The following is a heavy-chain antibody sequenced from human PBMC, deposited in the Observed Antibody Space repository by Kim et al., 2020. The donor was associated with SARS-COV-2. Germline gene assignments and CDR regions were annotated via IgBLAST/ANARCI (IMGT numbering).Heavy chain of an antibody. CDR3: AKEPDIVVVVAATGPEGY. Sequence: KGRFTITRDNAKNSLYLQMNSLRAEDTAVYYCAKEPDIVVVVAATGPEGYWGQGTLVTVSS. D-gene: IGHD2-15*01. V-gene: IGHV3-11*06. J-gene: IGHJ4*02.